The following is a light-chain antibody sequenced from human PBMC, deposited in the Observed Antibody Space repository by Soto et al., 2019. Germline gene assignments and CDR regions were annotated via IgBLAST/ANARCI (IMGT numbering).Light chain of an antibody. Sequence: QSALTQPASVSGSPGQSITISCTGTSSDVGAYNYVSWYQQHPGKAPKLMIYDVSNRPSGVSSRFSGSKSGNTASVTISGLQAEDEADYYCSSYTTTSSLVFGTGTKLTV. CDR3: SSYTTTSSLV. CDR1: SSDVGAYNY. CDR2: DVS. V-gene: IGLV2-14*01. J-gene: IGLJ1*01.